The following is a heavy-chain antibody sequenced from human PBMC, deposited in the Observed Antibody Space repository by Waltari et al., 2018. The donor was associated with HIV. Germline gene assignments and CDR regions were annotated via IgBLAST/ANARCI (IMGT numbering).Heavy chain of an antibody. Sequence: VQLVQSGAVVQKPAESLKVSCKGSGCRFTNYWFGWVLPRPGKGLEWMRTTYPGDSDTTYSPSFQGQVTISADKSISTAYLQWSSLKASDTAMYFCARRGDYFDSSGYYYGVGMDVWGQGTTVTVSS. D-gene: IGHD3-22*01. CDR3: ARRGDYFDSSGYYYGVGMDV. CDR2: TYPGDSDT. J-gene: IGHJ6*02. V-gene: IGHV5-51*01. CDR1: GCRFTNYW.